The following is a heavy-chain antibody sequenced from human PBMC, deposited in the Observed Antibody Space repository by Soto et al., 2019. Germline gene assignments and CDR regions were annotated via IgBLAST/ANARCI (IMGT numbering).Heavy chain of an antibody. CDR2: IYPGDSDT. D-gene: IGHD6-6*01. Sequence: GESLKISCKGSGYSFTSYWIGWVRQMPGKGLEWMGIIYPGDSDTRYSPSFQGQVTISADKSISTAYLQWSSLKASDTAMYYCARLDREQLASYYYYYYMDVWGKGTTVTVSS. CDR3: ARLDREQLASYYYYYYMDV. V-gene: IGHV5-51*01. CDR1: GYSFTSYW. J-gene: IGHJ6*03.